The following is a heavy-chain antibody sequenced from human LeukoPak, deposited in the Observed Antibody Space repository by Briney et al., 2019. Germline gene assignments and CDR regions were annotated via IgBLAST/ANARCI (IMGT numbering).Heavy chain of an antibody. J-gene: IGHJ2*01. D-gene: IGHD3-22*01. V-gene: IGHV4-59*01. Sequence: PSETLSLTCTVSGGAISGYYWSWIRQPPGNGLEWIGSIYYTGSTNYNPSLKSRVTISLDTSKSHFSLKLSSVTAADTAVYYCARDKYYYDSSGSTDWYFDLWGRGTLVTVSS. CDR1: GGAISGYY. CDR2: IYYTGST. CDR3: ARDKYYYDSSGSTDWYFDL.